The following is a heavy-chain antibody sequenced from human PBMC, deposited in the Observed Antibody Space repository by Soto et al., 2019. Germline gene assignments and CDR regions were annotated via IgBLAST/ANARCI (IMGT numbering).Heavy chain of an antibody. CDR2: FDPEDGET. Sequence: ASVKVSCEVSGYSLTELSMHWVRQAPGKGLEWMGGFDPEDGETIYAQKFQGRVTMTEDTSTDTAYMELSSLRSEDTAVYYCATASHTVLTAAGNTYFDYWGQGTLVTVSS. J-gene: IGHJ4*02. CDR3: ATASHTVLTAAGNTYFDY. D-gene: IGHD6-13*01. V-gene: IGHV1-24*01. CDR1: GYSLTELS.